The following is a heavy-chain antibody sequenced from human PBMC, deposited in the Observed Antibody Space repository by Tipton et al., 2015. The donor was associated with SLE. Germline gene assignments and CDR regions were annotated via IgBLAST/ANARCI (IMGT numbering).Heavy chain of an antibody. CDR2: IFYDGST. CDR1: GGSISNYY. V-gene: IGHV4-59*01. Sequence: GLVKPSETLSLSCTVSGGSISNYYWSWIRQTPGKGLEWVGYIFYDGSTRYNPSLKSRVTISVDSSKNHFSLELRSVTAADSAVYYCTRSWGAYDPSQYWGQGTLVTVSS. D-gene: IGHD3-3*01. CDR3: TRSWGAYDPSQY. J-gene: IGHJ1*01.